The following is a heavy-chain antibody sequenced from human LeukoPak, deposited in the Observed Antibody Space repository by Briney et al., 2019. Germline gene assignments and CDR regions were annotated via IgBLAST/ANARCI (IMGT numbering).Heavy chain of an antibody. CDR2: IIPILGIA. J-gene: IGHJ4*02. CDR3: AGRSHRGYSGYEYYFDY. D-gene: IGHD5-12*01. V-gene: IGHV1-69*04. Sequence: ASVKVSCKASGGTFSSYAISWVRQAPGQGLEWMGRIIPILGIANYAQKFQGRVTITADKSTSTAYMELSSLRSEDTAVYYCAGRSHRGYSGYEYYFDYWGQGTLVTVSS. CDR1: GGTFSSYA.